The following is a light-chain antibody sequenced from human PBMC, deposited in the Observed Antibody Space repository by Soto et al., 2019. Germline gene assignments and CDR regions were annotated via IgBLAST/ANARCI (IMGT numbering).Light chain of an antibody. Sequence: IVLTQSPATLSLSQVKRATLSCRASQNISNYLIWYQQKPGQAPRLLIYDASNRATGVPARFSGSGSGTDFTLTISRLEPEDFAVYYCQQYGSSGTFGQGTKVDIK. CDR1: QNISNY. CDR2: DAS. CDR3: QQYGSSGT. J-gene: IGKJ1*01. V-gene: IGKV3-20*01.